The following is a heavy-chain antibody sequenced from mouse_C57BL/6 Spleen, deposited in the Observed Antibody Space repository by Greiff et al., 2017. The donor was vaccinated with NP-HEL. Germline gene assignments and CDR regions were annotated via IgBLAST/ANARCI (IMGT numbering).Heavy chain of an antibody. CDR3: ARDYYGSSPRYWYCDV. Sequence: EVQLQQSGPELVKPGASVKISCKASGYTFTDYYMNWVKQSHGKSLEWIGDINPNNGGTSYTQKFKGKATLTVDKSSSTAYMELRSLTSEDSAVYYCARDYYGSSPRYWYCDVWGTGTTVTVSS. CDR2: INPNNGGT. V-gene: IGHV1-26*01. CDR1: GYTFTDYY. D-gene: IGHD1-1*01. J-gene: IGHJ1*03.